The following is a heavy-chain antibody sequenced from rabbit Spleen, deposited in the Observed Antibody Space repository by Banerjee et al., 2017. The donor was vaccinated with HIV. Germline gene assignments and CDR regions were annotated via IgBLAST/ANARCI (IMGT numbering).Heavy chain of an antibody. V-gene: IGHV1S43*01. D-gene: IGHD2-1*01. Sequence: QQQLVESGGGLVQPGGTLTLTCKASGIDFSSHFYICWVRQAPGKGLELIACIYTTSGSTWYASWVNGRFTISSHNAQNTLYLQLNSLTAADTATYFCVRDQAGDADYGPYYLNLWGPGTLVTVS. J-gene: IGHJ4*01. CDR2: IYTTSGST. CDR1: GIDFSSHFY. CDR3: VRDQAGDADYGPYYLNL.